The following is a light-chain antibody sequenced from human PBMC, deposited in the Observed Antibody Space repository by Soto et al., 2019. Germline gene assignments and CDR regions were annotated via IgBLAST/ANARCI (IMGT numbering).Light chain of an antibody. J-gene: IGKJ2*01. CDR3: QQEHNGPPQYT. CDR1: QTVSSN. V-gene: IGKV3-15*01. CDR2: GAS. Sequence: EIVMTQSPATRSVSPGERATLSCSASQTVSSNLAWYQQKPGQAPRLLIHGASTRATGVPARFSGSGSGTEFTLTISSLQSEDFAVCYCQQEHNGPPQYTCGQGTKLQI.